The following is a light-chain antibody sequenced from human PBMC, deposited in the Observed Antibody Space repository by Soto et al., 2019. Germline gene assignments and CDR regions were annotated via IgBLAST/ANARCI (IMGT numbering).Light chain of an antibody. Sequence: ENVLTQSPGTLSLSPGERATLSCRASQTVSSYLTWYQQRPGQAPRLLISGASRRATGIPDRFSGSGFGTDFTLTISRLEPEDFALYYCQQYGTSPITFGQGTRLEIK. J-gene: IGKJ5*01. V-gene: IGKV3-20*01. CDR1: QTVSSY. CDR3: QQYGTSPIT. CDR2: GAS.